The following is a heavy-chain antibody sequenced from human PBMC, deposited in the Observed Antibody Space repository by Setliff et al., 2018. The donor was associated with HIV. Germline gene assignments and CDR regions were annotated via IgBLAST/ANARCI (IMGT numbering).Heavy chain of an antibody. CDR2: IGQDGVDK. D-gene: IGHD5-18*01. V-gene: IGHV3-7*01. J-gene: IGHJ3*02. Sequence: GGSLRLSCAASGFSFSRLWMTWVRQAPGKGLEFVANIGQDGVDKFYVDSVKGRFTISRDNAKDSLFLQMNSLRPEDTAVYYCAADRGWDTFTIWGQGTKVTVSS. CDR3: AADRGWDTFTI. CDR1: GFSFSRLW.